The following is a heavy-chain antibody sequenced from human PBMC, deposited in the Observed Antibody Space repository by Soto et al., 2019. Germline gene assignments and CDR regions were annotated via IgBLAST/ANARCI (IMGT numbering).Heavy chain of an antibody. V-gene: IGHV4-39*01. CDR2: IYYIGST. CDR1: GDSITNSNYY. Sequence: PSETLSLTCTVSGDSITNSNYYWGWFRQPPGKGLEWIASIYYIGSTYYNPSLKSRVTISVDTSNNQFSLNLNSVTASDTAVYYCAGRNSLASVSLNFWELSTYTWIYPPGPGTPVTVS. CDR3: AGRNSLASVSLNFWELSTYTWIYP. J-gene: IGHJ5*02. D-gene: IGHD3-16*02.